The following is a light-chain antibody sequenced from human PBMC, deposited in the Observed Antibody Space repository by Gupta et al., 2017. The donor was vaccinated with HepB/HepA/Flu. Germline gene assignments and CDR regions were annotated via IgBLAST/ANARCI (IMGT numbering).Light chain of an antibody. CDR3: QQYDSTPWT. CDR1: QSVLYSSNNKNY. Sequence: IVMTQSPDSLAVSLGERATINCKSSQSVLYSSNNKNYLVWYQQKPGQPPKLLIYWASTRESGVPDRFSGSGSGTDFTLTISSLQAEDVAVYYCQQYDSTPWTFGQGTKVEIK. J-gene: IGKJ1*01. CDR2: WAS. V-gene: IGKV4-1*01.